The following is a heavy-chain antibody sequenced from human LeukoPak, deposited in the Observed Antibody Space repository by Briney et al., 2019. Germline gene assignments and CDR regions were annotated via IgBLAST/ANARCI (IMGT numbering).Heavy chain of an antibody. CDR3: VTGSMYYDPTGPRESDY. J-gene: IGHJ4*02. CDR1: GGSFSGYY. V-gene: IGHV4-34*01. D-gene: IGHD3-16*01. Sequence: SETLSLTCAVYGGSFSGYYWSWIRQPPGKGLEWIGEINHSGSTNYNPSLKSRVTISVDTSKNQFSLKLSSVTAADTAVYYCVTGSMYYDPTGPRESDYWGQGTLVTVSS. CDR2: INHSGST.